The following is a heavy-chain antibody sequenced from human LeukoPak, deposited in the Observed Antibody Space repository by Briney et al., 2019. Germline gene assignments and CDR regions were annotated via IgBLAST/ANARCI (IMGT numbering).Heavy chain of an antibody. Sequence: SETLSLTCTVSGVSISSSCYYWGWIRPPPGQGLEWIGSIYCSGRNYYNPSLKSGVTISLDTSKNQFSLKLRSVTAADTAVYYCARHQNDSLDTGVIKYYFDYWGQGTLVTVSS. CDR1: GVSISSSCYY. V-gene: IGHV4-39*01. CDR3: ARHQNDSLDTGVIKYYFDY. CDR2: IYCSGRN. J-gene: IGHJ4*02. D-gene: IGHD3-10*01.